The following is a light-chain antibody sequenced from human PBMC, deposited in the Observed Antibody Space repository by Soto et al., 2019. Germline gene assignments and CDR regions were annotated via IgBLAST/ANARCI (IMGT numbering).Light chain of an antibody. CDR2: DAS. Sequence: EIVLTQSPATLSLSPGERAALSCRASQSVSSYLAWYQQKPGQAPRLLIYDASKRATGIPASFSGSGSGTDVTLTISSLEPEDFAVYFCQQRSNWPSTFGGGTKVEI. V-gene: IGKV3-11*01. CDR1: QSVSSY. J-gene: IGKJ4*02. CDR3: QQRSNWPST.